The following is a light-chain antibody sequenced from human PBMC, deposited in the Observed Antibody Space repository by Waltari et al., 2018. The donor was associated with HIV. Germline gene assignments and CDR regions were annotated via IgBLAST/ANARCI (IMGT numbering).Light chain of an antibody. CDR3: CSYAGSYTYVV. CDR2: DVN. J-gene: IGLJ2*01. CDR1: SSDVGGYKY. V-gene: IGLV2-11*01. Sequence: QSALTQPRSVSGSPGQSVTMSCSGTSSDVGGYKYVFWYQQHPGTATKLLIYDVNKRPSGVSDRFSGSKSGNTASLTISGLQVEDEADYYCCSYAGSYTYVVLGGGTKLTVL.